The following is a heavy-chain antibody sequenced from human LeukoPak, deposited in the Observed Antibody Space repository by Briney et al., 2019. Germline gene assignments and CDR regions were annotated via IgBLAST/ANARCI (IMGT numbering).Heavy chain of an antibody. CDR3: TRAIGYYGSGSYYPYYCGMGV. Sequence: SETLSLTCTVSGDSSSNYFWSWIRQPPGKGLEWIGYIFQSEYTNYSPSLKSRVTISEDMSKNQFSLNLTSVTAADTAVYYCTRAIGYYGSGSYYPYYCGMGVWGQGTAVTVSS. CDR2: IFQSEYT. D-gene: IGHD3-10*01. J-gene: IGHJ6*02. V-gene: IGHV4-59*01. CDR1: GDSSSNYF.